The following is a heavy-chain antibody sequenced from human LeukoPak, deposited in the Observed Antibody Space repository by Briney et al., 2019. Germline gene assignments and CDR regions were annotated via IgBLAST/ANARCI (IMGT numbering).Heavy chain of an antibody. CDR3: ARDLEGYYDSSGYYYPDAFDI. J-gene: IGHJ3*02. V-gene: IGHV1-2*02. CDR2: INPNSGGT. CDR1: GYIFTDYY. D-gene: IGHD3-22*01. Sequence: GASVKVSCKASGYIFTDYYMHWVRQAPGQGLEWMGWINPNSGGTNYAQKFQGRVTMTRDTSISTAYMELSRLRSDDTAVYYCARDLEGYYDSSGYYYPDAFDIWGQGTMVTVSS.